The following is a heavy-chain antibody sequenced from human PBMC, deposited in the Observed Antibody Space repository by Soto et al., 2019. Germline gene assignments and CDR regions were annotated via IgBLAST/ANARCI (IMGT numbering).Heavy chain of an antibody. J-gene: IGHJ3*01. V-gene: IGHV4-30-4*01. CDR3: ARARWYDAFNV. Sequence: LSLTCTVSGGSMRSDNYFWSWIRQPPGKGLEWIGYIYYSGSAYYNPSLERRITMSVDTSKKQFSLKLTSVTAADTAAYYCARARWYDAFNVWGQGTVVTVSS. CDR1: GGSMRSDNYF. D-gene: IGHD2-15*01. CDR2: IYYSGSA.